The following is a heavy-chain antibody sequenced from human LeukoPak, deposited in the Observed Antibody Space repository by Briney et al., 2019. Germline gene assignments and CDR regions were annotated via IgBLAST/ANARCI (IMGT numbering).Heavy chain of an antibody. V-gene: IGHV3-30*18. CDR2: MSYDGSNK. J-gene: IGHJ4*02. D-gene: IGHD6-13*01. CDR1: GFTFSSYG. CDR3: AKKAAAGTGDFDY. Sequence: PGRSLRLSCAASGFTFSSYGMHWVRQAPGKGLEWVAVMSYDGSNKYYADSVKGRFTISRDNSKNTLYLQMNSLRAEDTAVYYCAKKAAAGTGDFDYWGQGTLVTVSS.